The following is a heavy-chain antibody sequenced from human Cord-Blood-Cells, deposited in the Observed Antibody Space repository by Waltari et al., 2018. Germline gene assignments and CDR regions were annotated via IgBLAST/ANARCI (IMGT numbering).Heavy chain of an antibody. CDR2: INPNSGVT. V-gene: IGHV1-2*02. J-gene: IGHJ6*03. CDR3: ARGPDYYYMDV. Sequence: QAQLVQSGAEVKKPGASAQVSCKASGTTFTGYQIHWVRQAPGHGIEWMGWINPNSGVTNYAQKCQGRVTMTRDTSISTAYMELSRLRSDDTAVYYCARGPDYYYMDVWGKGTTVTVSS. CDR1: GTTFTGYQ.